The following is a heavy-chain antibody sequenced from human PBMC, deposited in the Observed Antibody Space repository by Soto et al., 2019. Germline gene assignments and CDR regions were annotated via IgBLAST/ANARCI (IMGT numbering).Heavy chain of an antibody. D-gene: IGHD3-10*01. J-gene: IGHJ5*02. Sequence: QMQLVQSGPEVKKPGTSVKVSCKASGFTFASSSVQWVRQARGQGLEWIGWIVVGTGDTKYAQKFQERVTFDRDISTTTAYMEVSSLTSDDTAVYYCAADRGYLWGQGTLVTVSS. CDR2: IVVGTGDT. V-gene: IGHV1-58*01. CDR1: GFTFASSS. CDR3: AADRGYL.